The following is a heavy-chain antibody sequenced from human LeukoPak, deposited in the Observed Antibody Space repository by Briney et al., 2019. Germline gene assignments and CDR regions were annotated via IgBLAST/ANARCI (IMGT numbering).Heavy chain of an antibody. CDR3: ARSPGGGGWYRFDY. Sequence: ASVKVSCKASGYTFTSYGISWVRQAPGQGLEWMGWISAYNGNTNYAQKLRGRVTMTTDTSTSTAYMELRSLRSDDTAVYYCARSPGGGGWYRFDYWGQGTLVTVSS. J-gene: IGHJ4*02. CDR2: ISAYNGNT. CDR1: GYTFTSYG. V-gene: IGHV1-18*01. D-gene: IGHD6-19*01.